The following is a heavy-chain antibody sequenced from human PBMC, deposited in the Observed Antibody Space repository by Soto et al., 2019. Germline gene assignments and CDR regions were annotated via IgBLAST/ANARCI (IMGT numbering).Heavy chain of an antibody. CDR3: AKVGLAMADPYYFDS. CDR1: GFTFSSYA. Sequence: EVQLLESGGGFLQPGGSLRLSCAASGFTFSSYAMSWVRQAPGKGLQWVSAISGSGGSTFYADSVRGRFTISRDNSNNTLYLQMNSLRAEDTALYYCAKVGLAMADPYYFDSWGRGSLVTVSS. D-gene: IGHD3-16*01. CDR2: ISGSGGST. J-gene: IGHJ4*02. V-gene: IGHV3-23*01.